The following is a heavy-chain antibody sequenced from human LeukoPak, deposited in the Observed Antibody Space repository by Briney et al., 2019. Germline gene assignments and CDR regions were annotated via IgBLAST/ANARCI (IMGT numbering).Heavy chain of an antibody. CDR2: INHSGST. CDR1: GVSFSGYY. D-gene: IGHD3-16*01. Sequence: SETLSLTCAVYGVSFSGYYWSWIRQPPGKGLEWIGEINHSGSTNYNPSLKSRVTISVDTSKNQFSLKLSSVTAADTAVYYCARRLPRLRGPYYYGMDVWGKGTTVTVSS. CDR3: ARRLPRLRGPYYYGMDV. J-gene: IGHJ6*04. V-gene: IGHV4-34*01.